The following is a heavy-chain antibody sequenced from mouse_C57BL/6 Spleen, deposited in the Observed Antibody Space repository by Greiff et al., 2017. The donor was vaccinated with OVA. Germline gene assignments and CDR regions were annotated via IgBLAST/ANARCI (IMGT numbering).Heavy chain of an antibody. D-gene: IGHD2-12*01. Sequence: ESGPGLVKPSQSLSLTCSVTGYSITSGYYWNWIRQFPGNKLEWMGYISYDGSNNYNPSLNNRISITRDTAKNQFFLKLNSVTTEDTATYYCARSLYDSYAMDYWGQGTSVTVSS. J-gene: IGHJ4*01. CDR1: GYSITSGYY. CDR2: ISYDGSN. CDR3: ARSLYDSYAMDY. V-gene: IGHV3-6*01.